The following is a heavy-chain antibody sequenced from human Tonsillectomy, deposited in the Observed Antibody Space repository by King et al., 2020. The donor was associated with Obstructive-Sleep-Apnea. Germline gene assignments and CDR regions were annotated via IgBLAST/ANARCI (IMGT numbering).Heavy chain of an antibody. CDR1: GYTFTSYA. CDR3: ARDLGYCSSISCSDYYYSGMDV. V-gene: IGHV1-18*04. Sequence: VQLVESGAEVKKPGASVEVACKASGYTFTSYAITWVRQAPGQGLEWMGWLRAYNGNTNYAQKFQGRVTMTTDTSTNTAYMELRSLRSDDTAVYYCARDLGYCSSISCSDYYYSGMDVWGQGTTVTVSS. J-gene: IGHJ6*02. CDR2: LRAYNGNT. D-gene: IGHD2-2*01.